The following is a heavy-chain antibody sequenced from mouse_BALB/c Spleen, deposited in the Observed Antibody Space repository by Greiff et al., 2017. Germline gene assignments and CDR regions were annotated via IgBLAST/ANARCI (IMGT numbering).Heavy chain of an antibody. CDR3: AFYGSSYWYFDV. Sequence: VQLQQSGAELVRPGALVKLSCKASGFNIKDYYMHWVKQRPEQGLEWIGWIDPENGNTIYDPKFQGKASITADTSSNTAYLQLSSLTSEDTAVYYCAFYGSSYWYFDVWGAGTTVTVSS. CDR1: GFNIKDYY. V-gene: IGHV14-1*02. J-gene: IGHJ1*01. D-gene: IGHD1-1*01. CDR2: IDPENGNT.